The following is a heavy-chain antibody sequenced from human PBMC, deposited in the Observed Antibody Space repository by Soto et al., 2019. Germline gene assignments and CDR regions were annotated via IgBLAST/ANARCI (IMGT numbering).Heavy chain of an antibody. Sequence: SETLSLTCTVSGGSISSGDYYWNWIRQPPGKGLEWIGYIYYSGSTYYNPSLKSRVTISVDTSKNQFSLKLSSVTAADTAVYYCAREVPGDYFDNWGQGTLVTVSS. CDR2: IYYSGST. CDR1: GGSISSGDYY. CDR3: AREVPGDYFDN. V-gene: IGHV4-30-4*01. J-gene: IGHJ4*02. D-gene: IGHD3-10*01.